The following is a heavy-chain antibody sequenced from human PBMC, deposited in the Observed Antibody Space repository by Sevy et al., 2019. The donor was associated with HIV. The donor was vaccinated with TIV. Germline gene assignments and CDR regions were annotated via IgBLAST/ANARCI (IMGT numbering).Heavy chain of an antibody. CDR3: AKDITMIVVDIVGAFDI. Sequence: GVPLRLSCAASGFTFDDYAMHWVRQAPGKGLEWVSGISWNSGSIGYADSVKGRFTISGDNAKNSLYLQMNSLRAEDTALYYCAKDITMIVVDIVGAFDIWGQGTMVTVSS. CDR2: ISWNSGSI. J-gene: IGHJ3*02. D-gene: IGHD3-22*01. CDR1: GFTFDDYA. V-gene: IGHV3-9*01.